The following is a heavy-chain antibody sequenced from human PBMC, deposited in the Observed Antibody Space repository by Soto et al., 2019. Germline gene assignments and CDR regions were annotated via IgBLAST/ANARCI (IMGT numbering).Heavy chain of an antibody. CDR3: ARGRLVLRFLENFDY. CDR1: GGSISSGGYY. Sequence: QVQLQESGPGLVKPSQTLSLTCTVSGGSISSGGYYWSWIRQHPGKGLEWSGYIYYSGSTYYNPSLKSRVTISVDTSKNQFSLKLSSVTAADTAVYYCARGRLVLRFLENFDYWGQGTLVTVSS. D-gene: IGHD3-3*01. V-gene: IGHV4-31*03. CDR2: IYYSGST. J-gene: IGHJ4*02.